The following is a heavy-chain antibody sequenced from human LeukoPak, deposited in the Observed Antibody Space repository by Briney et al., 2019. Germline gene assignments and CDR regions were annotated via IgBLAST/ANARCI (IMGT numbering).Heavy chain of an antibody. D-gene: IGHD6-13*01. V-gene: IGHV4-39*07. CDR3: ARNIAAAGTGAFDI. CDR1: GGSISSSSYY. J-gene: IGHJ3*02. Sequence: PSETLSLTCTVSGGSISSSSYYWGWIRQPPGKGLEWIGGIYHSGSTYYNPPLKSRVTISVDRSKNQFSLKLSSVTAADTAVYYCARNIAAAGTGAFDIWGQGTMVTVSS. CDR2: IYHSGST.